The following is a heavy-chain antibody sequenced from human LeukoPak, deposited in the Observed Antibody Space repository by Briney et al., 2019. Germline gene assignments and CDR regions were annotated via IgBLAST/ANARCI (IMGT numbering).Heavy chain of an antibody. CDR1: GYTFTSYG. V-gene: IGHV1-18*01. D-gene: IGHD3-10*01. Sequence: GASVKVSCKASGYTFTSYGISWVRQAPGQGLEWMGWISAYNGNTNYAQKLQGRVTMTTDTSTSTAYMELRSLRSDDTAVYYCARMYYYGSGSYWTPVADYYYYYMDVWGKGTTVTISS. CDR3: ARMYYYGSGSYWTPVADYYYYYMDV. J-gene: IGHJ6*03. CDR2: ISAYNGNT.